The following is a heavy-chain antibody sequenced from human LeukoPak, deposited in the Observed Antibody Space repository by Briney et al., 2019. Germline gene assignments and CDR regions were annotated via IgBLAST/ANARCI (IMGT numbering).Heavy chain of an antibody. CDR1: GFTFSDYN. D-gene: IGHD3-9*01. CDR2: ITNGGSTI. Sequence: GGSLRLSCAASGFTFSDYNMNWVRQATGKGLEWVSYITNGGSTIHHADSVKGRFTISRDNAKKTLYLQMNSLRAEDTAVYYCARSIGLTGGGVDVWGQGTTVTVSS. CDR3: ARSIGLTGGGVDV. J-gene: IGHJ6*02. V-gene: IGHV3-11*01.